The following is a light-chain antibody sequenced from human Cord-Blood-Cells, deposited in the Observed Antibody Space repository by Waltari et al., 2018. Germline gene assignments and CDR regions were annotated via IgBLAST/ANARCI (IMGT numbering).Light chain of an antibody. CDR1: SSDVGGYNY. CDR2: DVS. Sequence: QSALTQPRSVSGSPGQSVTISCTGTSSDVGGYNYVSWSQLHPGKAPKLMIYDVSKRPSGVPDRFSGSKSGNTASLTISGLQAEDEADYYCCSYAGSYTWVFGGGTKLTVL. V-gene: IGLV2-11*01. CDR3: CSYAGSYTWV. J-gene: IGLJ3*02.